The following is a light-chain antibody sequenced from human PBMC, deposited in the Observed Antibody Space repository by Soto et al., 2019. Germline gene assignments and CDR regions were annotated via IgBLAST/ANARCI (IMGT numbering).Light chain of an antibody. CDR1: QSVSSY. J-gene: IGKJ1*01. V-gene: IGKV3-15*01. CDR2: GAS. CDR3: QQYNNRPPET. Sequence: EIVLTQSPVTLSLSPGERATLSCRASQSVSSYLAWYQQRPGQAPRLLIYGASTRATGIPARFSGSGSGTEFTLTISSLQSEDFAVYYCQQYNNRPPETFGQGTKVDIK.